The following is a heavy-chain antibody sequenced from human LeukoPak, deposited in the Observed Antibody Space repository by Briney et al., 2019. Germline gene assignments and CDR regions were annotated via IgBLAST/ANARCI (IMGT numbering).Heavy chain of an antibody. Sequence: SQTLSLTCTVSGGSISSYYWSWIRQPPGKGLEWIGYIYYSGSTNYNPSLKSRVTISVDTSKNQFSLKLSSVTAADTAVYYCARGVRSYSSSWYFDYWGQGTLVTVSS. V-gene: IGHV4-59*01. D-gene: IGHD6-13*01. CDR1: GGSISSYY. CDR3: ARGVRSYSSSWYFDY. J-gene: IGHJ4*02. CDR2: IYYSGST.